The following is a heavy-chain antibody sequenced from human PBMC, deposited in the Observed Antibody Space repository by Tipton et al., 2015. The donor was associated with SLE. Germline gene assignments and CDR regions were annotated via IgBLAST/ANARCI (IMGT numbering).Heavy chain of an antibody. CDR2: IYYSGSI. V-gene: IGHV4-59*08. CDR1: GGSISSHY. Sequence: TLSLTCTVSGGSISSHYWSWIRQPPGKGLEWIGYIYYSGSISYNPSLKSRVTISVDTSKNQFSLKLSSVTAADTAVYYCARGGGVALDFDYWGQGTLVTVSS. J-gene: IGHJ4*02. CDR3: ARGGGVALDFDY. D-gene: IGHD2-15*01.